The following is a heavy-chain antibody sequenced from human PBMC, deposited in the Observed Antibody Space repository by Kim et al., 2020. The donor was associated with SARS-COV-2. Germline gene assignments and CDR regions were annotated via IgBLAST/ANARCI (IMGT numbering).Heavy chain of an antibody. J-gene: IGHJ4*02. CDR2: RT. V-gene: IGHV3-23*01. Sequence: RTYCEDSVRGRFTISRDNSKNTLYLQINSLRAEDTAVYYCGKQENNRGTLNWGQGTLVTVSS. D-gene: IGHD3-16*01. CDR3: GKQENNRGTLN.